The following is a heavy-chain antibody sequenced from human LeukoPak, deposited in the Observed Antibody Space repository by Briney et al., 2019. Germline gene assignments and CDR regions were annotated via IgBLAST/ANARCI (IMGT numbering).Heavy chain of an antibody. Sequence: GGSLRLSCAASGFTFSSYWMSWVRQAPGKGLEWVANIKPDGSEKYYVDSVKGRFTVSRDNARNSLYLQINSLRAGDTAVYYCATVPGGGYYNYYMGVWGKGTTVTVSS. CDR3: ATVPGGGYYNYYMGV. V-gene: IGHV3-7*01. J-gene: IGHJ6*03. CDR2: IKPDGSEK. D-gene: IGHD5-12*01. CDR1: GFTFSSYW.